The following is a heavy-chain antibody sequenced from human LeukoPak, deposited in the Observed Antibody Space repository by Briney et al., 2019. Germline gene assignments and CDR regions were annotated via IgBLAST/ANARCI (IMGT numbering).Heavy chain of an antibody. CDR3: AREEITGVVVTAIRY. CDR1: GFTFSSYA. D-gene: IGHD2-21*02. CDR2: ISYDGSNK. V-gene: IGHV3-30-3*01. J-gene: IGHJ4*02. Sequence: GGSLRLSCAASGFTFSSYAMHWGRQAPGKGLEWVAVISYDGSNKYYADSVKGRFTISRDNSKNTLYLQMNSLRAEDTAVYYCAREEITGVVVTAIRYWGQGTLVTVSS.